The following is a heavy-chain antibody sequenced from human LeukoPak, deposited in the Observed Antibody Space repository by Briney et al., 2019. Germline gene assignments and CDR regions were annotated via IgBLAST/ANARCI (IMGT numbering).Heavy chain of an antibody. Sequence: GGSLRLSCAASGFTFSSYSMNWVRQAPGKGLDWVSYISSSSSTIYYADSVKGRFTISRDNAKKSLYLQMNSLRDEDTAVYYCAREREVPLDYWGQGTLVTVSS. CDR2: ISSSSSTI. CDR1: GFTFSSYS. J-gene: IGHJ4*02. D-gene: IGHD1-26*01. V-gene: IGHV3-48*02. CDR3: AREREVPLDY.